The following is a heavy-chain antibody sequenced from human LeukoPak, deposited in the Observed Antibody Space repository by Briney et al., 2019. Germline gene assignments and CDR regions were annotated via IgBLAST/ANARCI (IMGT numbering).Heavy chain of an antibody. CDR3: ARARGNYGSGIYYQVNYYYYYYMDV. CDR2: ISSSGSTI. CDR1: GFTFSDYY. D-gene: IGHD3-10*01. V-gene: IGHV3-11*01. Sequence: RAGGSLRLSCAASGFTFSDYYMSWIRQAPGKGLEWVSYISSSGSTIYYADSVKGRFTISRDNAKNSLYLQMNSLGAEDTAVYYCARARGNYGSGIYYQVNYYYYYYMDVWGKGTTVTISS. J-gene: IGHJ6*03.